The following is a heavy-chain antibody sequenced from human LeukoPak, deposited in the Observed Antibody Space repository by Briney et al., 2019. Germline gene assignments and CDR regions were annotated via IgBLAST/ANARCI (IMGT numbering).Heavy chain of an antibody. CDR2: IYPDNPNT. CDR3: ARRSIAAADL. V-gene: IGHV5-51*01. J-gene: IGHJ1*01. D-gene: IGHD6-13*01. CDR1: GYSFTGYW. Sequence: GESLKISCKGSGYSFTGYWIGWVRQMPGKGLEWMGIIYPDNPNTRYSPSFQGQVTISADKSISTAYLQWSSLKASDTAMYYCARRSIAAADLWGQGTLVTVSS.